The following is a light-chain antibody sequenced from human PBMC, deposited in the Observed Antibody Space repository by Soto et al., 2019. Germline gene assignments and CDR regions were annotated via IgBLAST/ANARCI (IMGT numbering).Light chain of an antibody. CDR1: QSLTSRY. CDR3: QQYHSSPRT. J-gene: IGKJ1*01. Sequence: EIVLTQSPATLSLSPGERATLSCRASQSLTSRYLAWYRQKPGQAPRLLIYGTSSRATGIPDRFSGSGSGTDFTLTISRLEPEDFAVYYCQQYHSSPRTFGQGTKVE. CDR2: GTS. V-gene: IGKV3-20*01.